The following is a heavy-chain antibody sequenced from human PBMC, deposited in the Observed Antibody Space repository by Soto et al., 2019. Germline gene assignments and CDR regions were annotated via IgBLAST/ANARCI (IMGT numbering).Heavy chain of an antibody. Sequence: KASETLSLTCAVYGGSFSGYHWTWMRQPPGKGLEWIGGINHSGSTNSNPSLKSRVTMSVDTSKNQFSLTLSSVTAADTAVYYCARAGAYSNYVLWGQGTLVTVSS. CDR3: ARAGAYSNYVL. CDR2: INHSGST. CDR1: GGSFSGYH. D-gene: IGHD4-4*01. V-gene: IGHV4-34*01. J-gene: IGHJ4*02.